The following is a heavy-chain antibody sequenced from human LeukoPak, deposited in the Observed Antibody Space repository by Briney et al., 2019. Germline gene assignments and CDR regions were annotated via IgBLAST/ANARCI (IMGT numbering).Heavy chain of an antibody. CDR3: AKSSEYYYGSGSYYAFFDY. CDR1: GFTFSSYA. Sequence: GGSLRLSCSASGFTFSSYAMSWVRQAPGKGLEWVSAISGSGGSTYYADSVKGRFTISRDNSKNTLYLQMNSLRAEDTAVYYCAKSSEYYYGSGSYYAFFDYWGQGTLVTVSS. D-gene: IGHD3-10*01. V-gene: IGHV3-23*01. J-gene: IGHJ4*02. CDR2: ISGSGGST.